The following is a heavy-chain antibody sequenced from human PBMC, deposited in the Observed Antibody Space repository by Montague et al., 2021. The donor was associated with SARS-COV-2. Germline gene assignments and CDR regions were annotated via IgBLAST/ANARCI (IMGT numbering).Heavy chain of an antibody. CDR2: IYYSGST. CDR3: ARRGYYDSAGYHWHLDL. J-gene: IGHJ2*01. D-gene: IGHD3-22*01. V-gene: IGHV4-39*01. Sequence: SETLSLTCTVSGGSISSSSYYWVWIRQPPGKGLEWIGSIYYSGSTYYNPSLKSRVTISVDTSKNQFSLKLSSVTAADTAVYFCARRGYYDSAGYHWHLDLWGRGMLVTVSS. CDR1: GGSISSSSYY.